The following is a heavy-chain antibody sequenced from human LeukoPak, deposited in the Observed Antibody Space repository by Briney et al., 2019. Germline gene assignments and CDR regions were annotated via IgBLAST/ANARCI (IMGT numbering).Heavy chain of an antibody. J-gene: IGHJ5*02. CDR2: ISAYNGNT. Sequence: ASVKVSCKASGYTFTSYGISWVRQAPGQGLEWMGWISAYNGNTNYAQKLQGRVTMTTDTSTSTAYMELRSLRSDDTAVYYCASGDCSSTSCYPPQSWFDPWGQGTLVTVSS. D-gene: IGHD2-2*01. V-gene: IGHV1-18*01. CDR3: ASGDCSSTSCYPPQSWFDP. CDR1: GYTFTSYG.